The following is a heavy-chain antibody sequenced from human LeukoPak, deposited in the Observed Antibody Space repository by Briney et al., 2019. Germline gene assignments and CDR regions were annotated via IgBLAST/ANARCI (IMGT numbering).Heavy chain of an antibody. CDR1: GFTFSSYS. J-gene: IGHJ6*03. D-gene: IGHD5-18*01. V-gene: IGHV3-48*01. CDR2: ISSSSSTI. Sequence: GGSLRLSCAASGFTFSSYSMNWVRQAPGKGLEWVSYISSSSSTIYYADSVKGRFTISRDNAKNSLYLQMNSLRAEDTAVYYCARNSYGNPFDYYYMDVWGKGTTVTISS. CDR3: ARNSYGNPFDYYYMDV.